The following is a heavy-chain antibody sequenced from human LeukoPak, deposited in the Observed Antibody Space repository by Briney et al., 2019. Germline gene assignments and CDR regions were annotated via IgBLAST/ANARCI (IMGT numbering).Heavy chain of an antibody. CDR3: ARPMVRGVITAPGY. V-gene: IGHV4-39*01. J-gene: IGHJ4*02. D-gene: IGHD3-10*01. CDR1: GGSISSSSYY. CDR2: IYYSGST. Sequence: SETLSLTCTVSGGSISSSSYYWGWIRQPPGKGLEWIGRIYYSGSTYYNPSLKSRVTISVDTSKYQFSLKLSSVTAADTAVYYCARPMVRGVITAPGYWGQGTLVTVSS.